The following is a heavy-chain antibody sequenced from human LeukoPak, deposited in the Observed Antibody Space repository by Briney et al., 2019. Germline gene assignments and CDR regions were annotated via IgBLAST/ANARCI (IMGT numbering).Heavy chain of an antibody. CDR3: AKDRSSTTSCSNY. CDR1: GFNFSNYA. Sequence: GGSLRLSCAASGFNFSNYAMTWVRQAPGKGLGSFSAVTGSSSNTYYADSVKGPFTISRDNSKNMLYLEMNSLRVEDTAIYYCAKDRSSTTSCSNYWGRGTLVTVSS. D-gene: IGHD2-2*01. V-gene: IGHV3-23*01. J-gene: IGHJ4*02. CDR2: VTGSSSNT.